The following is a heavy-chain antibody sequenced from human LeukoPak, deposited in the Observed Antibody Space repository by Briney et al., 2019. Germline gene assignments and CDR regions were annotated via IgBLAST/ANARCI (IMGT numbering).Heavy chain of an antibody. V-gene: IGHV3-66*01. Sequence: GGSLRLSCAASGFTVSSNYMSWVRQAPGKGLEWVSVIYSGGSTYYADSVKGRLTISRDNSKNTLYLQMNSLRAEDTAVYYCASTAMGDYFDYWGQGTLVTVSS. D-gene: IGHD5-18*01. CDR3: ASTAMGDYFDY. J-gene: IGHJ4*02. CDR1: GFTVSSNY. CDR2: IYSGGST.